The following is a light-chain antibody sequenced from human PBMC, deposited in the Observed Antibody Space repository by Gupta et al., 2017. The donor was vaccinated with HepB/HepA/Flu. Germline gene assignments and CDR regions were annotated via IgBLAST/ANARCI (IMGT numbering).Light chain of an antibody. Sequence: QLVLTHSPSASASLGASVRLTCTLSSGHSEYAIAWHQQQPEKGPRFLIKVNRDGSHNRGDGIPDRFSGSTSVAERYLTISSLQAEDEADYYCQTWGPGIRVFGTGSKVTVL. V-gene: IGLV4-69*01. CDR3: QTWGPGIRV. CDR2: VNRDGSH. J-gene: IGLJ1*01. CDR1: SGHSEYA.